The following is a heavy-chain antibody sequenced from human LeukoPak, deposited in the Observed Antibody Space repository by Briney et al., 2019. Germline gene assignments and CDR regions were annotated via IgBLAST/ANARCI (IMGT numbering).Heavy chain of an antibody. V-gene: IGHV1-2*02. CDR1: GYTFTGYY. J-gene: IGHJ5*02. CDR3: ARGRYCSGGSCYNNWFDP. Sequence: ASVKVSCKASGYTFTGYYMHWVRQAPGQGLEWMGWINPNSGGTNYAQKFQGRVTMTRDTSISTAYMELSRLRSDDTAVYYCARGRYCSGGSCYNNWFDPWGQGTLVTASS. CDR2: INPNSGGT. D-gene: IGHD2-15*01.